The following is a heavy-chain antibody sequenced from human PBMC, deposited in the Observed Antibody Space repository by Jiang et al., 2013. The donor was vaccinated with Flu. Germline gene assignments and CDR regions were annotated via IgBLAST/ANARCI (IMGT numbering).Heavy chain of an antibody. V-gene: IGHV4-39*01. J-gene: IGHJ4*02. CDR1: GGSISNSSYY. CDR3: ARHSTVRGLNVRD. D-gene: IGHD3-10*01. Sequence: GSGLVKPSETLSLTCTVSGGSISNSSYYWGWIRQPPGKGLERIGSIYYSGSTYYNPSLKSRVTISVDTSKNQFSLKLSSVTAADTAVYYCARHSTVRGLNVRDWGQGTLVTVSS. CDR2: IYYSGST.